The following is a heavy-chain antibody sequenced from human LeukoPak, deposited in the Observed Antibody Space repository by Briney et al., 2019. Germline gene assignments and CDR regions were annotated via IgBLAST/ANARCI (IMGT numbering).Heavy chain of an antibody. CDR1: GGSIGTHY. D-gene: IGHD6-19*01. CDR3: ARQWLSYYFDY. V-gene: IGHV4-4*07. J-gene: IGHJ4*02. Sequence: SETLSLTCTASGGSIGTHYWSWIRQPAGKGLEWIGHIYTSGITNYNPSLNSRLTISLDKYKNQFSLRLTSVTAADTAVYYCARQWLSYYFDYWGQGSLVTVSS. CDR2: IYTSGIT.